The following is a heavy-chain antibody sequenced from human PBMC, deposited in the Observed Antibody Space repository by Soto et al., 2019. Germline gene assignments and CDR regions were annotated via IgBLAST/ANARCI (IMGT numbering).Heavy chain of an antibody. CDR3: ARRGYGPGFPYYYGMDV. J-gene: IGHJ6*02. CDR2: IYYSGST. V-gene: IGHV4-59*01. CDR1: GGSMSCYY. Sequence: QVQLQESGPGLVKPSETLSLTCTVFGGSMSCYYWSWIRQPPGKGLEWIGYIYYSGSTNYNPSLKSRVTMSVDTPKNQFSLKLSSVTAADTAVYYCARRGYGPGFPYYYGMDVWGQGTTVTVSS. D-gene: IGHD3-10*01.